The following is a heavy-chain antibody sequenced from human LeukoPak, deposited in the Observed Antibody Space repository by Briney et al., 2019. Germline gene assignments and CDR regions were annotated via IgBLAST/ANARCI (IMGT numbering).Heavy chain of an antibody. Sequence: GGSLRLSCAASGFTFSSYAMHWVRQAPGKGLEWVAVISYDGSNKYYADSVKGRFTISRDNSKNTLYLQMNSLRAEDTAVYYCARIKAIDYWGQGTLVTVSS. CDR1: GFTFSSYA. V-gene: IGHV3-30*04. J-gene: IGHJ4*02. CDR3: ARIKAIDY. CDR2: ISYDGSNK.